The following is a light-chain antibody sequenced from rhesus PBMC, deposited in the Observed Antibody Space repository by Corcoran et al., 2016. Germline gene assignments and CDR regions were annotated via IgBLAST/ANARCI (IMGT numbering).Light chain of an antibody. J-gene: IGKJ3*01. CDR1: QTISSY. CDR3: QQHNSHPFT. V-gene: IGKV1-44*01. CDR2: AAS. Sequence: DIQMTQSPSSLSASVGDRVTITCRASQTISSYLAWYQQNPGKVPKLLIYAASSLESGVPSRFSGSGVGTEFTLTINSLQPEDFATYYCQQHNSHPFTFGPGTKLDIK.